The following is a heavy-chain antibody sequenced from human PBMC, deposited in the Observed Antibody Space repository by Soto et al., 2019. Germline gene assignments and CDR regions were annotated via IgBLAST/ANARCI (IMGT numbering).Heavy chain of an antibody. D-gene: IGHD3-3*01. Sequence: GSLRPSCDASGXTFSSYSFDWVRQAPGRGLEWVSFIISGGYTIYHADSLECLFYISICDAKNSVYLQMSGLRMDYTAVYYCVRSRREWFGVVPPSDVWGRGTLGTVS. CDR3: VRSRREWFGVVPPSDV. CDR1: GXTFSSYS. J-gene: IGHJ4*02. CDR2: IISGGYTI. V-gene: IGHV3-48*01.